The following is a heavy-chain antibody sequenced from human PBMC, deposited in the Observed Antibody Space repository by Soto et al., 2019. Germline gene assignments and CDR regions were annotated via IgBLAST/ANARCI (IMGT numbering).Heavy chain of an antibody. Sequence: SETLSLTCAVSGGSISSSNWWSWVRQPPGKGLEWIGEIYHSGSTNYNPSLKSRVTISVDKSKNQFSLKLSSVTAADTAVYYCARAISRPAAIRPLVWFDPWGQGTLVTVSS. CDR1: GGSISSSNW. V-gene: IGHV4-4*02. J-gene: IGHJ5*02. CDR3: ARAISRPAAIRPLVWFDP. CDR2: IYHSGST. D-gene: IGHD2-2*01.